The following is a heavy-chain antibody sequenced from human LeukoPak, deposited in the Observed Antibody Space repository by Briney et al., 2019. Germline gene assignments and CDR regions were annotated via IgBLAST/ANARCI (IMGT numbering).Heavy chain of an antibody. Sequence: ASVKVSCKASGYTFTGYDINWVRQATGQGLEWMGWMNPNSGNTGYAQKFQGRVTMTRNTSISTAYMELSSLRSEDTAVYYRARGGYSGYDTNDYFDYWGQGTLVTVSS. D-gene: IGHD5-12*01. CDR2: MNPNSGNT. CDR3: ARGGYSGYDTNDYFDY. J-gene: IGHJ4*02. V-gene: IGHV1-8*01. CDR1: GYTFTGYD.